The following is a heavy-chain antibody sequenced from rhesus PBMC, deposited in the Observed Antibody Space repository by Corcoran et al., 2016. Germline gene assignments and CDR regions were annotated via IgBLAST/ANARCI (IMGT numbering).Heavy chain of an antibody. Sequence: QVQLQESGPGVVKPSETLSLTCAVSGGTISRGSCYWSWIRPPPGKGLEWIGYIYGNSASTNYNPSLKNRVTISKDTSKNQFSLKLSSVTAADTAVYYCARDVPYGSSYVWAFDFWGQGLRVTVSS. D-gene: IGHD4-29*01. V-gene: IGHV4S17*01. J-gene: IGHJ3*01. CDR3: ARDVPYGSSYVWAFDF. CDR1: GGTISRGSCY. CDR2: IYGNSAST.